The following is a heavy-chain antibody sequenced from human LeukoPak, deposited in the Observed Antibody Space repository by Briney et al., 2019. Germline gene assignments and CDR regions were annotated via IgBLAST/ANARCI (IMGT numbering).Heavy chain of an antibody. V-gene: IGHV1-69*13. CDR3: ASYKANYYDSSGYYARY. Sequence: ASVKVSCKASGGTFNSYAISWVRQAPGQGLEWMGGIIPIFGTANYAQKFQGRVTITADESTSTAYMELSSLRSEDTAVYYCASYKANYYDSSGYYARYWGQGTLVTVSS. CDR2: IIPIFGTA. CDR1: GGTFNSYA. D-gene: IGHD3-22*01. J-gene: IGHJ4*02.